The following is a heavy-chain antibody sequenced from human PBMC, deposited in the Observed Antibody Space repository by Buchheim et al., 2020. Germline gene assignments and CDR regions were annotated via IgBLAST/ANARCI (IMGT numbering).Heavy chain of an antibody. D-gene: IGHD6-13*01. Sequence: QVQLQESGPGLVKPSETLSLTCTVSGYSISSGYYWGWIRQPPGKGLEWIGSIYHSGITYYNPSLKSRASISVDTSKNQFSLRLSSVTAADTAVFYCARASSSWFQLFDYWGQETL. CDR1: GYSISSGYY. CDR2: IYHSGIT. J-gene: IGHJ4*02. V-gene: IGHV4-38-2*02. CDR3: ARASSSWFQLFDY.